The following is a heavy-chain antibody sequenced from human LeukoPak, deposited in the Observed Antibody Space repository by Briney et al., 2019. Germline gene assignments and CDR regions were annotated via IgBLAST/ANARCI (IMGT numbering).Heavy chain of an antibody. CDR3: ARDSSGEPYAFDI. D-gene: IGHD3-10*01. J-gene: IGHJ3*02. CDR2: IYYIGST. V-gene: IGHV4-59*01. Sequence: SETLSLTCTVSGGSISSYYWSWIRQPPGKGLEWSGYIYYIGSTNYNPSLKSRVTISVDTSKNQFSLKLSSVTAADTAVYYCARDSSGEPYAFDIWGQGTMVTVSS. CDR1: GGSISSYY.